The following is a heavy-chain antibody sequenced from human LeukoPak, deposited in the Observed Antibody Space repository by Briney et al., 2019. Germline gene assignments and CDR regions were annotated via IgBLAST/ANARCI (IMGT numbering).Heavy chain of an antibody. CDR3: ARGPWELPGDDAFDI. CDR1: GYTLTELS. D-gene: IGHD1-26*01. Sequence: ASVKVSCKVSGYTLTELSMHWVRQTPGQGLEWMGWISAYNGNTNYAQKLQGRVTMTTDTSTSTAYMELRSLRSDDTAVYYCARGPWELPGDDAFDIWGQGTMVTVSS. V-gene: IGHV1-18*01. J-gene: IGHJ3*02. CDR2: ISAYNGNT.